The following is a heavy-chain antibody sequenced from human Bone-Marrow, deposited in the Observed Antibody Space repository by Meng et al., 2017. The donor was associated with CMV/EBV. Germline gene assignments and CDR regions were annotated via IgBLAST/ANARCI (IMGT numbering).Heavy chain of an antibody. CDR2: LIPIFGTA. CDR1: GGTFSSYA. Sequence: SVNVSCKASGGTFSSYAITWVRQAPGQGLEWMGGLIPIFGTANYAQKFQGRVTITTDESTTTTYMELSSLRSEDTAVYYCARDNSSCCGVPDVWGQGTTVTVSS. CDR3: ARDNSSCCGVPDV. J-gene: IGHJ6*02. V-gene: IGHV1-69*05. D-gene: IGHD6-13*01.